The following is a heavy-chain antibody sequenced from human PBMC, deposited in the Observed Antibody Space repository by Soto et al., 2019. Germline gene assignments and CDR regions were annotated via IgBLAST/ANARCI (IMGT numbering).Heavy chain of an antibody. D-gene: IGHD4-4*01. CDR2: IIPILDMA. J-gene: IGHJ4*02. V-gene: IGHV1-69*02. CDR1: GGTFSSYT. CDR3: KRQNDAYSPSDY. Sequence: QVQLVQSGAEVKKPGSSVKVSCKASGGTFSSYTISWVRQAPGQGLEWMGRIIPILDMADYAQKFQGRVTITADTSTSTAYMELSSLRSEDTAVYYCKRQNDAYSPSDYWGQGTLITVSS.